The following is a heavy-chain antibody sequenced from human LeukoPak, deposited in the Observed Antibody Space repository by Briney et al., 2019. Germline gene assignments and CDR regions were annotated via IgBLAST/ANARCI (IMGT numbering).Heavy chain of an antibody. V-gene: IGHV3-23*01. D-gene: IGHD3-9*01. Sequence: GASLRLSCAASGFIFRNYAMSWVRQAPGKGLEWVSAITGSGDTTYYADSVKGRFTISRDNSKNTLYLQMNSLRAEDTAVYYCARDSDILTGYYNNYYYYYGMDVWGKGTTVTVSS. CDR2: ITGSGDTT. CDR3: ARDSDILTGYYNNYYYYYGMDV. CDR1: GFIFRNYA. J-gene: IGHJ6*04.